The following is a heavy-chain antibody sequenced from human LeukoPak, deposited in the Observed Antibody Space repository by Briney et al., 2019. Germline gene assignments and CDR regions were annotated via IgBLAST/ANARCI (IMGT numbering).Heavy chain of an antibody. CDR2: ISGKSGKR. V-gene: IGHV1-18*01. CDR3: ARGCGSDSCQLPF. D-gene: IGHD2-21*02. CDR1: GYSFSTYG. Sequence: ASVTVSCKASGYSFSTYGISWLRQAPGQGLEWMGWISGKSGKRNYAQKLQGRVTMTTNTSTSTAYMELTSLTSDDTAVYYCARGCGSDSCQLPFWGQGTMVTVSS. J-gene: IGHJ3*01.